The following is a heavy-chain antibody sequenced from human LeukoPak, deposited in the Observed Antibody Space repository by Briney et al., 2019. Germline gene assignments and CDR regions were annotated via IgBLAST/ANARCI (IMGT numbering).Heavy chain of an antibody. CDR1: GCSFSSDGYY. D-gene: IGHD5-12*01. Sequence: SETLSLTCTVSGCSFSSDGYYWGWLRQHPGKGLEWIGYIYYSRRTYYNPSLKSRATISVDTSKNQFSLKLSSVTAADTAVYYCATERSGFDFIFWGQGTLVTVSS. CDR3: ATERSGFDFIF. V-gene: IGHV4-31*03. CDR2: IYYSRRT. J-gene: IGHJ4*02.